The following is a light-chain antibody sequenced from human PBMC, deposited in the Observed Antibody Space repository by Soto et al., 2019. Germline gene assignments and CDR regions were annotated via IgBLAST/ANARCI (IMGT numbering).Light chain of an antibody. V-gene: IGKV3-20*01. CDR2: GAS. J-gene: IGKJ1*01. Sequence: EIVLTQSPGTLALSPGERATLSCRASQSVTSNYLAWYQQKPGQAPRLLIYGASSRPPGVPDRFSGSGSGTDFTLTISRLEPEDFAVFYCQQYGTSPRTFGQGTKVEVK. CDR3: QQYGTSPRT. CDR1: QSVTSNY.